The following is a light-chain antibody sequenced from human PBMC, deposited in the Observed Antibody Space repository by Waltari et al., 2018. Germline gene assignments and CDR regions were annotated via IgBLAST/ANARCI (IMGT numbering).Light chain of an antibody. Sequence: QSALTQPRSVSGSPGQSVTISCTGTSSDVGVYNYVSWYQQHPGKAPQLMIYDVAKRPSGVPDRFSGSKSDNTASLTISGLQAEDEADYYCCSYAGSYSWVFGGWTKLTVL. V-gene: IGLV2-11*01. CDR3: CSYAGSYSWV. J-gene: IGLJ3*02. CDR1: SSDVGVYNY. CDR2: DVA.